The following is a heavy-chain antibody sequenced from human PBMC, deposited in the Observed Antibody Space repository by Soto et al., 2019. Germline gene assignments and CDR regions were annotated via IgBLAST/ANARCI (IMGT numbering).Heavy chain of an antibody. CDR3: TIQTGTMMSGYGMAV. CDR1: GFTFSGSA. D-gene: IGHD1-1*01. CDR2: IRSKANSYAT. V-gene: IGHV3-73*01. Sequence: GGSLRLSCAASGFTFSGSAMHWVRQASGKGLEWVGRIRSKANSYATAYAASVKGRFTISRDDSKNTAYLQMNSLKTEDTAVYYCTIQTGTMMSGYGMAVWGQGTSVTVSS. J-gene: IGHJ6*02.